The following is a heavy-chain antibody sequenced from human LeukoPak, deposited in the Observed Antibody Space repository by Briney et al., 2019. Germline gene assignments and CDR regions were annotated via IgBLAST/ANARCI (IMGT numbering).Heavy chain of an antibody. CDR2: IYPGDSDT. J-gene: IGHJ4*02. CDR3: ARHADYGDNSKLGY. V-gene: IGHV5-51*01. D-gene: IGHD4-23*01. CDR1: GYSFTSYW. Sequence: GESLKISRKGSGYSFTSYWIGWVRQMPGKGLEWMGIIYPGDSDTRYSPSFQGHVTVSADKSISTAYLQWSGLRASDTAMYYCARHADYGDNSKLGYWGQGTLVTVSS.